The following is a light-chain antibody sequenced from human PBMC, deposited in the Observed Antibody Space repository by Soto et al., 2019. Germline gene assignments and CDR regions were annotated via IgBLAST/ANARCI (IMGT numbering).Light chain of an antibody. CDR1: QGINNW. Sequence: DIQTSQSPSTLSASVGDRINITCRASQGINNWLAWYQQKPGKAPELLIYAVSYLQSGVPSRFSGSGSGTDFTLTISSLQPEDFATYFCKQSSAFPLTFGGGTKVDIK. V-gene: IGKV1-12*01. CDR2: AVS. CDR3: KQSSAFPLT. J-gene: IGKJ4*01.